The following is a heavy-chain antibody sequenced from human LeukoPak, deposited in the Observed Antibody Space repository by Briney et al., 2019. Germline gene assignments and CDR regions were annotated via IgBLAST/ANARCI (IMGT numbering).Heavy chain of an antibody. Sequence: SVKVSCKASGGTFSSYAISWVRQAPGQGLEWTGGIIPIFGTANYAQKFQGRVTITTDESTSTAYMELSSLRSEDTAVYYCAGRGSGYSGYEFDYWGQGTLVTVSS. J-gene: IGHJ4*02. CDR2: IIPIFGTA. CDR1: GGTFSSYA. CDR3: AGRGSGYSGYEFDY. D-gene: IGHD5-12*01. V-gene: IGHV1-69*05.